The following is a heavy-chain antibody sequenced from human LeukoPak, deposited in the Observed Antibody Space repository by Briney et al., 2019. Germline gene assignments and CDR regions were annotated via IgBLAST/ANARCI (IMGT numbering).Heavy chain of an antibody. CDR3: AREEEPGNWFDP. Sequence: SETLSLTCAVYGGSFSGYYWSWIRQPPGKGLEWIGEINHSGGTNYNPSLKSRVTISVDTSKNQFSLKLSSVTAADTAVYYCAREEEPGNWFDPWGQGTLVTVSS. CDR1: GGSFSGYY. D-gene: IGHD1-1*01. V-gene: IGHV4-34*01. CDR2: INHSGGT. J-gene: IGHJ5*02.